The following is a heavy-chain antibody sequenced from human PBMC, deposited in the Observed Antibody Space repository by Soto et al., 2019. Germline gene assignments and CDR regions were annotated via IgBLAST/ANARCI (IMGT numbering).Heavy chain of an antibody. Sequence: SETLSLTCTVSGGSISSYYWSWIRQPPGKGLEWIGYIYYSGSTKYNPSLKSRVTISVDTSKNQFSLRLSSVTAADTAVYYCARRPAPYYYDSSGSGGGGWFDPWGQGTLVTVSS. CDR3: ARRPAPYYYDSSGSGGGGWFDP. J-gene: IGHJ5*02. D-gene: IGHD3-22*01. CDR1: GGSISSYY. CDR2: IYYSGST. V-gene: IGHV4-59*08.